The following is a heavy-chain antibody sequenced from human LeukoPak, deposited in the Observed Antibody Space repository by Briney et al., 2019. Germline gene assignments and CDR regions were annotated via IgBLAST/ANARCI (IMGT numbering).Heavy chain of an antibody. CDR1: GGSISSGGYS. CDR3: ARSWAGMYYPFYYFDY. Sequence: PSQTLSLTCAVSGGSISSGGYSWSWIRQPPGKGLEWIAEINHRGSTHYNPSLKSRVNISADTSKSQFSLNLDSVTAADTAVYYCARSWAGMYYPFYYFDYWGQGSLVTVSS. CDR2: INHRGST. V-gene: IGHV4-30-2*01. D-gene: IGHD2-8*01. J-gene: IGHJ4*02.